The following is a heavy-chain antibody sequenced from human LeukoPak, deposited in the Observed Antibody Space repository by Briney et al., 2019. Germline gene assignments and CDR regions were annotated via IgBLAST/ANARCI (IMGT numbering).Heavy chain of an antibody. J-gene: IGHJ5*02. D-gene: IGHD4-17*01. CDR3: ARHSSYYGDYAGDWFDP. V-gene: IGHV4-39*01. CDR1: GGSISTSSYY. Sequence: SETLSLTCTVSGGSISTSSYYWGWVRQPPGKGLEWIGNIFYSGSTYYSPSLKSRVTISLDTSRNQFSLKLSSVTAADTAVYYCARHSSYYGDYAGDWFDPWGQGTLVTVSS. CDR2: IFYSGST.